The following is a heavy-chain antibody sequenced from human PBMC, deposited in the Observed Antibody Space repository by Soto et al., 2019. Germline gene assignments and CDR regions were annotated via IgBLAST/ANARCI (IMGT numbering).Heavy chain of an antibody. Sequence: GSLRLSCAASDFTFTRYSMNWVRQAPGKGLEWVSSISSTTNYIYYGDSMKGRFTISRDNAKNSLYLEMNSLRAEDTAVYYCARESEDLTSNFDYWGQGSLVTVSS. CDR2: ISSTTNYI. V-gene: IGHV3-21*06. CDR1: DFTFTRYS. J-gene: IGHJ4*02. CDR3: ARESEDLTSNFDY.